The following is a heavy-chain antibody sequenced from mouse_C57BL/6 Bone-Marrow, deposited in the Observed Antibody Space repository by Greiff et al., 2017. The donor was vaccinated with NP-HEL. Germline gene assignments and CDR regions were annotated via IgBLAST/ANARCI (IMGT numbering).Heavy chain of an antibody. D-gene: IGHD6-1*01. J-gene: IGHJ3*01. Sequence: VKLQESGPGILQSSQTLSLTCSFSGFSLSTSGMGVSWIRQPSGKGLEWLAHIYWDDDKRYNPSLKSRLTISKDTSRNQVFLKITSVDTADTATYYCARVGLRGAYWGQGTLVTVSA. CDR3: ARVGLRGAY. CDR1: GFSLSTSGMG. V-gene: IGHV8-12*01. CDR2: IYWDDDK.